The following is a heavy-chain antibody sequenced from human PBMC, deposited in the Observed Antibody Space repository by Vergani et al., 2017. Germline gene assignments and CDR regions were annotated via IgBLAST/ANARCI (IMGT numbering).Heavy chain of an antibody. Sequence: QVQLQQWGAGLLKPSETLSLTCAVYGGSFSGYYWSWIRQPPGKGLEWFGEINHSGSTNYNQSLKCRVPISVDTSNNTFSLKLSSVTAADTAVYYCARGSSYYDFWSGYSRYFQHWGQGTLVTVSS. V-gene: IGHV4-34*01. J-gene: IGHJ1*01. D-gene: IGHD3-3*01. CDR1: GGSFSGYY. CDR2: INHSGST. CDR3: ARGSSYYDFWSGYSRYFQH.